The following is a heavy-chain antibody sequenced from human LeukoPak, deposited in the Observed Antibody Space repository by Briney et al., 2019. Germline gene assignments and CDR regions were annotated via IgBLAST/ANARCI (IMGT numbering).Heavy chain of an antibody. Sequence: ASVRVSCKASVYTFTRYYMHWVRQAPGQGGEWRGWINPNSSGTNYAQKFQGRVTMTRATSISTAYRELSRLRSDDTAVYYCARTKTGDDYVWGSYRYLVYSGQGTLVTLSS. V-gene: IGHV1-2*02. CDR1: VYTFTRYY. CDR2: INPNSSGT. J-gene: IGHJ4*02. D-gene: IGHD3-16*02. CDR3: ARTKTGDDYVWGSYRYLVY.